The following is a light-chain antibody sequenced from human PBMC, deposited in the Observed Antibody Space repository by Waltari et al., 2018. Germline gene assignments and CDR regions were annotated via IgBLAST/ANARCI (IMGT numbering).Light chain of an antibody. V-gene: IGLV3-19*01. J-gene: IGLJ3*02. Sequence: SSELTQEPDVSVALGQTVNITCRGDSLSRFYASWYQQAPRQAPRLVIYRKNDRPSGIPGRFSASYSGDTSSLTITGAQPEDEGHYYCSSRDTDGKHWVFGGGTKVTV. CDR1: SLSRFY. CDR2: RKN. CDR3: SSRDTDGKHWV.